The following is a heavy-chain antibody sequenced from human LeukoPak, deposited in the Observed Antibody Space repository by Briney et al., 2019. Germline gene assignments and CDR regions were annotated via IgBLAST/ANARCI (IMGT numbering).Heavy chain of an antibody. V-gene: IGHV4-59*01. CDR1: GGSISSYY. Sequence: SETLSLTCTVSGGSISSYYWSWIRQPPGKGLEWIGYICYSGSTNYNPSLKSRVTISVDTSKNQFSLKLSSVTAADTAVYYCARGISSGPEDYWGQGTLVTVSS. J-gene: IGHJ4*02. CDR2: ICYSGST. D-gene: IGHD6-19*01. CDR3: ARGISSGPEDY.